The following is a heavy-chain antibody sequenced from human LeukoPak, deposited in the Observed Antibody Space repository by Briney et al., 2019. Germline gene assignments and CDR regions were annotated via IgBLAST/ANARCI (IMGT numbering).Heavy chain of an antibody. J-gene: IGHJ3*02. D-gene: IGHD3-10*02. CDR1: GGSISSSSYY. CDR2: IYYTGGT. Sequence: PSETLSLTCSVSGGSISSSSYYWGWIRQPPGKGLEWVGSIYYTGGTYYNPSLKSRVTISVDTSKNQFSLKVNSVIAADTAVYYCARGDVDPYVFDIWGQGTMVTVSS. V-gene: IGHV4-39*07. CDR3: ARGDVDPYVFDI.